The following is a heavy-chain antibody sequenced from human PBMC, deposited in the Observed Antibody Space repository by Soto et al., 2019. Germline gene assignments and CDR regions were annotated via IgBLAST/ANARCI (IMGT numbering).Heavy chain of an antibody. CDR3: ERTSRYDFSVDY. D-gene: IGHD5-12*01. J-gene: IGHJ4*02. Sequence: SLPLSHTSTVAGGSISSFYWRWIRQPPGKGLEWIGYIYYSGSTNYNPSLKSRVTISVDTSKNQFSLKLSSVTAADMVVYYCERTSRYDFSVDYWGQGTLVTVSS. CDR1: GGSISSFY. CDR2: IYYSGST. V-gene: IGHV4-59*08.